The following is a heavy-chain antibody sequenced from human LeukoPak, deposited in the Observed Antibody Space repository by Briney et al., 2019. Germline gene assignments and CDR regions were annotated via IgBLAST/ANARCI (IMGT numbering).Heavy chain of an antibody. Sequence: GGSLRLSCAASGFTFSSYSMNWVRQAPGKGLEWVSSISSSSSYIYYADSVKGRFTISRDNAKNSLYLQMNSLRAEDTAVYYWARGKQGGYRGHNTGNVWGKGTPVTTSS. CDR1: GFTFSSYS. CDR2: ISSSSSYI. D-gene: IGHD5-12*01. J-gene: IGHJ6*04. V-gene: IGHV3-21*01. CDR3: ARGKQGGYRGHNTGNV.